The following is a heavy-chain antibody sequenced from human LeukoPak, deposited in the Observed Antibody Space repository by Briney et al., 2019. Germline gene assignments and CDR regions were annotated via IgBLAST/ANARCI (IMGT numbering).Heavy chain of an antibody. CDR2: IYPGDSDT. Sequence: GESLQISCKGSGYSFTSYWIGWVRQMPGKGLEWMGIIYPGDSDTRYSPSFQGQVTISADKSISTAYLQWSSLKASDTAMYYCARLGYYGSGSTQRSNYYFDYWGQGTLVTVSS. CDR3: ARLGYYGSGSTQRSNYYFDY. CDR1: GYSFTSYW. V-gene: IGHV5-51*01. D-gene: IGHD3-10*01. J-gene: IGHJ4*02.